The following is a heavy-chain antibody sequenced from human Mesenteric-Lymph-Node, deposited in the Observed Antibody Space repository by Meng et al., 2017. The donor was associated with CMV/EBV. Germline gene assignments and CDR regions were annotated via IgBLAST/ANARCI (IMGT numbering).Heavy chain of an antibody. CDR3: AREYYDILTGYSRYFDS. D-gene: IGHD3-9*01. CDR2: VYYSGTN. V-gene: IGHV4-39*07. CDR1: GGSISSSDYY. Sequence: SETLSLTCTVSGGSISSSDYYWSWIRQPPGKGLEWIGSVYYSGTNYYRPSPTSRVTISIDTSKNQFSLNLNSVTAADTAVYYCAREYYDILTGYSRYFDSWGQGTLVTVSS. J-gene: IGHJ4*02.